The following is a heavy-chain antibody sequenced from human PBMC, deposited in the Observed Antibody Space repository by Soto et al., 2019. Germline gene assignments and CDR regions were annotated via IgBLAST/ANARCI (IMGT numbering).Heavy chain of an antibody. CDR3: ARGPSSLTSFDY. V-gene: IGHV3-30-3*01. Sequence: GGSLRLSCAASGFTFSSYAMHWVRQAPGKGLEWVAVISYDGSNKYYADSVKGRFTISRDNSKNTLYLQMNSLRAEDTAVYYCARGPSSLTSFDYWGQGTLVTVSS. J-gene: IGHJ4*02. CDR1: GFTFSSYA. CDR2: ISYDGSNK. D-gene: IGHD2-2*01.